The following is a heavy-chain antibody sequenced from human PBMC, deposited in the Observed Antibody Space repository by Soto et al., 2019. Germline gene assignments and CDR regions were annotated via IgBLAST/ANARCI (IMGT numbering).Heavy chain of an antibody. CDR3: ARGYCSSTSCQYYFDF. CDR1: GYTFTGYA. Sequence: ASVKVSCKASGYTFTGYAIHWVRQAPGQRHEWMGWINGGNGDTKYSQKFQGRVTITRDTSASTAYMELTSLGSEDTAVYHCARGYCSSTSCQYYFDFWGQGTLVTAPQ. J-gene: IGHJ4*02. D-gene: IGHD2-2*01. CDR2: INGGNGDT. V-gene: IGHV1-3*01.